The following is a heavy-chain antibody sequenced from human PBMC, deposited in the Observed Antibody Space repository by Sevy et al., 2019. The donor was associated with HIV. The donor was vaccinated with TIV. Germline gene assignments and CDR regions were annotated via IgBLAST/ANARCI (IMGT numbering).Heavy chain of an antibody. CDR1: GGSISSCY. J-gene: IGHJ5*02. CDR2: IYYSGST. Sequence: SETLSLTCTVSGGSISSCYWSWIRQPPGKGLEWIGYIYYSGSTNYNPSLKSRVTISVDTSKNQFSLKLSSVTAADTAVYYCARALYYYDSSGYSPTWFDPWGQGTLVTVSS. CDR3: ARALYYYDSSGYSPTWFDP. V-gene: IGHV4-59*01. D-gene: IGHD3-22*01.